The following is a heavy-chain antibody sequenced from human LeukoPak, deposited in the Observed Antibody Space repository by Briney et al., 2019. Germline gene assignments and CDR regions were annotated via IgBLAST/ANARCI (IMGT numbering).Heavy chain of an antibody. CDR2: ISGDGYI. CDR3: ARDLRTLDLFGELNY. CDR1: GFTFSSYA. V-gene: IGHV3-21*01. Sequence: GGSLRLPCAASGFTFSSYAMSWVRQAPGKGLEWVSSISGDGYIYYADSVKGRFTISRDNTEKSLYLQMNSLRAEDTGVYYCARDLRTLDLFGELNYWGQGTLVTVSS. J-gene: IGHJ4*02. D-gene: IGHD3-10*02.